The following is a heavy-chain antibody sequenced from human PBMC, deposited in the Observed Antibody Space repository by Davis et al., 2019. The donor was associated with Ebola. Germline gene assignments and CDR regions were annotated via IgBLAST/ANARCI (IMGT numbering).Heavy chain of an antibody. D-gene: IGHD6-13*01. CDR1: GYTFTSYG. J-gene: IGHJ3*02. V-gene: IGHV1-18*04. CDR2: ISAYNGNT. CDR3: ASTPAGEQQNDAFDI. Sequence: ASVKVSCKASGYTFTSYGISWVRQAPGQGLEWMGWISAYNGNTNYAQKFQGRVTMTRDTSTSTVYMELSSLRSEDTAVYYCASTPAGEQQNDAFDIWGQGTMVTVSS.